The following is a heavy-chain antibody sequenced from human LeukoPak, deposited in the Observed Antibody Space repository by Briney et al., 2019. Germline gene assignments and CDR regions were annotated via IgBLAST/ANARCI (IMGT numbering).Heavy chain of an antibody. Sequence: PSETLSLTCAVSGYSISSGYYWGWIRQPPGKGLEWIGSIYHSGSTYYNPSLKSRVTISVDTSKNQFSLKLSSVTAADTVVYYCARQDTTVTITLDYWGQGTLVTVSS. V-gene: IGHV4-38-2*01. D-gene: IGHD4-11*01. J-gene: IGHJ4*02. CDR3: ARQDTTVTITLDY. CDR2: IYHSGST. CDR1: GYSISSGYY.